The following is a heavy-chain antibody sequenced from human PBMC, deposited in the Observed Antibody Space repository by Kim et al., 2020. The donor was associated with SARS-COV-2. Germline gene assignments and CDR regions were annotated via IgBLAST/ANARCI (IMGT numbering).Heavy chain of an antibody. CDR2: IKQDASEI. CDR1: GFTFSSYW. CDR3: ARPYRGGSFDI. Sequence: GGSLRLSCAASGFTFSSYWMSWVRQAPGKGLEWVASIKQDASEISYVDSVRGRFTISRDNAKNSLSLQMDSLRAEDTALYFCARPYRGGSFDIWGQGTMVTVSS. V-gene: IGHV3-7*01. D-gene: IGHD3-16*01. J-gene: IGHJ3*02.